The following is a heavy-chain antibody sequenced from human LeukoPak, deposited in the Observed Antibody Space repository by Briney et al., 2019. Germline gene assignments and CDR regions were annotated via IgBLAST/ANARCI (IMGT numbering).Heavy chain of an antibody. V-gene: IGHV3-23*01. CDR1: GLTFSSYA. D-gene: IGHD1-26*01. J-gene: IGHJ4*02. Sequence: PGGSLRLSCAASGLTFSSYAMTWVRQAPGKGLEWVSTILASGSSRLYADSVKGRFTISRDNSYNTLYLQMNSLRAEDTAVYYCAKDMVGASGFDYWGQGTLVTVSS. CDR3: AKDMVGASGFDY. CDR2: ILASGSSR.